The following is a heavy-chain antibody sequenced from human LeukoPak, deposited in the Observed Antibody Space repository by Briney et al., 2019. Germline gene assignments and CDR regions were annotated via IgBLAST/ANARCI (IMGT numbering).Heavy chain of an antibody. CDR1: GGSISSGSYY. D-gene: IGHD3-3*01. CDR2: IYTSGST. Sequence: PSETLSLTCTVSGGSISSGSYYWSWIRQPAGKGLEWIGRIYTSGSTNYNPSLKSRVTISVDTSKNKFSLKLSSVTAADTAVYYCARDSWSGYYFDYWGQGTLVTVSS. V-gene: IGHV4-61*02. CDR3: ARDSWSGYYFDY. J-gene: IGHJ4*02.